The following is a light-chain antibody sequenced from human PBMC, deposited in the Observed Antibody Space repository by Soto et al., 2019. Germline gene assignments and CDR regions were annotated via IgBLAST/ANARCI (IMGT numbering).Light chain of an antibody. J-gene: IGLJ2*01. CDR1: SSNIGNNY. CDR2: GNS. Sequence: QSVLTQPPSVSAAPGQKVTISCSGSSSNIGNNYVSWYQQLPGTAPKLLIYGNSNRPSGVPDRFSGSKSGTSASLAITGLQAEDEADYYCQSYDSSLSGSRVVFGGGTKVTVL. CDR3: QSYDSSLSGSRVV. V-gene: IGLV1-40*01.